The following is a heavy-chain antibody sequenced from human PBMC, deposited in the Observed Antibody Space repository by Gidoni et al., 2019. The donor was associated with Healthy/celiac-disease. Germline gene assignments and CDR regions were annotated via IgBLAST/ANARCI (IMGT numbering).Heavy chain of an antibody. Sequence: QVQLQQWGAGLLKPSETLYLTCAVYGGSFSGYYWSWIRQPPGKGLEWIGEINHSGSTNYNPSLKRRVTISVDTSKNQFSLKLSSVTAADTAVYYCARGPYYYGSGSYLVYWGQGTLVTVSS. CDR3: ARGPYYYGSGSYLVY. J-gene: IGHJ4*02. D-gene: IGHD3-10*01. V-gene: IGHV4-34*01. CDR1: GGSFSGYY. CDR2: INHSGST.